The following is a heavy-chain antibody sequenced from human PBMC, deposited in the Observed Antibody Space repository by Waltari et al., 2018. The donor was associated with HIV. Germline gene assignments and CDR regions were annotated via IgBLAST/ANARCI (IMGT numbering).Heavy chain of an antibody. J-gene: IGHJ4*02. D-gene: IGHD4-17*01. V-gene: IGHV6-1*02. CDR1: GDSVSDGNVH. Sequence: QVQLRQSGSGLLKPSQTLSLTCAFAGDSVSDGNVHWHWTRQSPSRGLEWLGRTYYTSKWNYDYAISLKSRMTMNADTSRNQVSLQVSAVTPEDTAVYFCARQRDYKLTYWGQGILVTVSS. CDR2: TYYTSKWNY. CDR3: ARQRDYKLTY.